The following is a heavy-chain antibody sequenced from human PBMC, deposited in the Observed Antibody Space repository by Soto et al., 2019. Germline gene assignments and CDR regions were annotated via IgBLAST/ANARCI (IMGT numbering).Heavy chain of an antibody. D-gene: IGHD6-19*01. CDR1: GFTFSSYA. Sequence: GGSLRLSCAASGFTFSSYAMSWFRQAPGKGLEWVSAISGSGGSTYYADSVKGRFTISRDNSKNTLYLQMNSLRAEDTAVYYCAKDNRQWLVQKYFDYWGQGTLVTVSS. CDR3: AKDNRQWLVQKYFDY. J-gene: IGHJ4*02. V-gene: IGHV3-23*01. CDR2: ISGSGGST.